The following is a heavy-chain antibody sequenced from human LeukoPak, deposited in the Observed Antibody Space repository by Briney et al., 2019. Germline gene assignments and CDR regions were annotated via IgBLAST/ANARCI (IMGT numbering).Heavy chain of an antibody. J-gene: IGHJ4*02. CDR2: IYYSGST. CDR1: GGSISSGDYY. D-gene: IGHD5-12*01. Sequence: SQTLSLTCTVSGGSISSGDYYWSWIRQPPGKGLEWIGYIYYSGSTYYNPSLKSRVTISGDTSKNQFSLKLSSVTAADTAVYYCARHAESGYDRFDHWGQGTLVTVSS. CDR3: ARHAESGYDRFDH. V-gene: IGHV4-30-4*08.